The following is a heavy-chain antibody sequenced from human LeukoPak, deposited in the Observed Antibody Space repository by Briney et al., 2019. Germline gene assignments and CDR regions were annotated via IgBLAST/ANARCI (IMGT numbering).Heavy chain of an antibody. J-gene: IGHJ4*02. CDR2: IKTTSDGGTP. Sequence: TGGSLRLSCAASGFIFSDAWMTWVRQAPGKGLEWVGRIKTTSDGGTPDYAAPVKGRFTMSRADSTNTLYLQMNSLKSEDTAVYYCTTYGAGRKFDYWGQGTLVTVSS. V-gene: IGHV3-15*01. D-gene: IGHD3-10*01. CDR3: TTYGAGRKFDY. CDR1: GFIFSDAW.